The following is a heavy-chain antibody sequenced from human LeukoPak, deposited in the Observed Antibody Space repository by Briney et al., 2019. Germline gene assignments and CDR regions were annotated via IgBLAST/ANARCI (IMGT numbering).Heavy chain of an antibody. CDR3: ARQRGGYVDY. D-gene: IGHD2-15*01. Sequence: SETLSLTCTVSAGSVTNYYWTWIRQHPGKGLEWIGYIYYSGNTNYNPSLKSRVTISVATSKNQFSLMLGSVTAADTAVFYYARQRGGYVDYWGQGTLVTVSS. J-gene: IGHJ4*02. CDR1: AGSVTNYY. CDR2: IYYSGNT. V-gene: IGHV4-59*08.